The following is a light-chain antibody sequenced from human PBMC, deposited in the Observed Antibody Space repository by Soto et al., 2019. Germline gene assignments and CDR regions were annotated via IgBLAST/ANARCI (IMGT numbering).Light chain of an antibody. Sequence: EIVMTQSPAPLSVSTGERATLSCRASQSVSSNLAWYQQKPGQAPRLLIYGASTRATGIPARFSGSGSGTEFTLTISSLQSEDFAVYYCQQYNNWPLTFGQGTRLEIK. CDR2: GAS. CDR1: QSVSSN. J-gene: IGKJ5*01. CDR3: QQYNNWPLT. V-gene: IGKV3-15*01.